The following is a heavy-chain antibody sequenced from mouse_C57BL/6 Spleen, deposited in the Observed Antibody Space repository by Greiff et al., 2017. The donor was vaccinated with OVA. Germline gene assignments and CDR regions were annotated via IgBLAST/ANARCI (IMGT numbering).Heavy chain of an antibody. V-gene: IGHV1-82*01. D-gene: IGHD2-4*01. CDR3: ARRGDYDYGFDY. CDR1: GYAFSSSW. CDR2: IYPGDGDT. Sequence: QVQLQQSGPELVKPGASVKISCKASGYAFSSSWMNWVKQRPGKGLEWIGRIYPGDGDTNYNGKFKGKATLTADKSSSTAYMQLIILPSDDSAVYFCARRGDYDYGFDYWGQCTTLTVSS. J-gene: IGHJ2*01.